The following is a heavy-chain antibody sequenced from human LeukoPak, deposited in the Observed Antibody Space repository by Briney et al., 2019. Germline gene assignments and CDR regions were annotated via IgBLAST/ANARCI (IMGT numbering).Heavy chain of an antibody. CDR3: ASSITIFGVVKTDV. J-gene: IGHJ6*04. V-gene: IGHV1-8*01. Sequence: ASVKVSCKASGYTFTSYDINWVRQATGQGREWMGWMNPNSGNTGYAQKFQGRVTMTRNTSISTAYMELSSLRSEDTAVYYCASSITIFGVVKTDVWGKGTTVTVSS. D-gene: IGHD3-3*01. CDR2: MNPNSGNT. CDR1: GYTFTSYD.